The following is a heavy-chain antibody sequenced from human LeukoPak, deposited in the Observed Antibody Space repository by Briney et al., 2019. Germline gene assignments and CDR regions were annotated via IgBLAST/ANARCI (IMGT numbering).Heavy chain of an antibody. CDR2: INHSGST. V-gene: IGHV4-34*01. CDR3: AGRAVGYYYYMDV. J-gene: IGHJ6*03. CDR1: GGSFSGYY. Sequence: SETLSLTCAVYGGSFSGYYWSWIRQPPGKGLEWIGEINHSGSTNYNPSLKSRVTISVDTSKNQFSLKLSSVTAADTAVYYCAGRAVGYYYYMDVWGKGTTVTISS.